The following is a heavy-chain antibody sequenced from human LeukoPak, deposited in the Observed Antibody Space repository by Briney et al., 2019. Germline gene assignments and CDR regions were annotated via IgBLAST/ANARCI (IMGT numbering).Heavy chain of an antibody. J-gene: IGHJ4*02. CDR1: GFTFSSYA. CDR2: ISSSGSTI. D-gene: IGHD6-19*01. CDR3: ARDKGEQWD. V-gene: IGHV3-48*03. Sequence: GGSLRLSCAASGFTFSSYAMNWVREAPGKGLEWASYISSSGSTIYYADSVKGRFTISRDNAKNSLYLQMNSLRAEDTAVYYCARDKGEQWDWGQGTLVTVSS.